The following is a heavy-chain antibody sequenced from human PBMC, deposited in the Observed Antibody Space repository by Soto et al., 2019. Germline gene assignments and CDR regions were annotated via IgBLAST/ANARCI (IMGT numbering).Heavy chain of an antibody. Sequence: GGSLRLSCAASGFTFSSYGMHWVRQAPGKGLEWVAVIWYDGSNKYYADSVKGRFTISRDNSKNTLYLQMNSLRAEDTAVYYFARDGDDYGDYRGDYYYGMDVWGQGTTVTVSS. D-gene: IGHD4-17*01. V-gene: IGHV3-33*01. CDR1: GFTFSSYG. CDR3: ARDGDDYGDYRGDYYYGMDV. CDR2: IWYDGSNK. J-gene: IGHJ6*02.